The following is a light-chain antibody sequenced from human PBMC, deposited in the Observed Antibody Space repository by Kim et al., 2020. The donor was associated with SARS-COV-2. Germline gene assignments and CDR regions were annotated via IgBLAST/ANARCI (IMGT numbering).Light chain of an antibody. CDR1: KLGNKY. CDR2: QND. V-gene: IGLV3-1*01. J-gene: IGLJ1*01. Sequence: SYELTQPPSVSVFPGQTATIACSGDKLGNKYACWYQQKPGQSPVLVIYQNDKRPPGIPERFSASNSGNTATLTITGNLGMDEADYYCQAWDSTAALYVFGPGTKVTVL. CDR3: QAWDSTAALYV.